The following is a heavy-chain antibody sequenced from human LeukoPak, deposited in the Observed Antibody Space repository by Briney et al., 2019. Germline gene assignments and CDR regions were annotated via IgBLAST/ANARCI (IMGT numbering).Heavy chain of an antibody. Sequence: SETLSLTCTVSGGSVSSGSYYWSWIRQPPGKGLEWIGYIYYSGSTNYNPSLKSRVTISVDTSKNQFSLKLSSVTAADTAVYYCARDPTYYDILTGYYLSGAFDIWGQGTVVTVSS. J-gene: IGHJ3*02. CDR3: ARDPTYYDILTGYYLSGAFDI. D-gene: IGHD3-9*01. CDR1: GGSVSSGSYY. CDR2: IYYSGST. V-gene: IGHV4-61*01.